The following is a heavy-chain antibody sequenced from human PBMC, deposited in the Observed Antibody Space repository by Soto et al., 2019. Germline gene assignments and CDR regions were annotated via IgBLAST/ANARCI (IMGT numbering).Heavy chain of an antibody. CDR1: GFTFSSYG. V-gene: IGHV3-30*18. D-gene: IGHD3-22*01. CDR2: ISYDGSNK. CDR3: AKSAFDSSGYIGAFDI. J-gene: IGHJ3*02. Sequence: GGSLRLSCAASGFTFSSYGMHWVRQAPGKGLEWVAVISYDGSNKYYADSVKGRFTISRDNSKNTLYLQMNSLRAEDTAVYYCAKSAFDSSGYIGAFDIWGQGTMVTVSS.